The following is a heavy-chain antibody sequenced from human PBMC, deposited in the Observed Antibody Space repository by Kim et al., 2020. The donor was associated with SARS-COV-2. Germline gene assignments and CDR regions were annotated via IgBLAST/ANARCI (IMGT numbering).Heavy chain of an antibody. D-gene: IGHD1-1*01. V-gene: IGHV3-30*01. J-gene: IGHJ3*01. CDR3: AREGQSSGRAGTYDV. Sequence: SVKGRFTVARDNPNNVMFLQLDSLRPEDTAVYYCAREGQSSGRAGTYDVWGRGTLVTVSS.